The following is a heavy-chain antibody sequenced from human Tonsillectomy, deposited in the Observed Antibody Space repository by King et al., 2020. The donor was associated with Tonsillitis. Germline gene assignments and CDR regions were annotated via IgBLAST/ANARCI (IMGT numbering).Heavy chain of an antibody. D-gene: IGHD6-13*01. CDR1: GYSFTNYG. V-gene: IGHV1-18*04. CDR3: ARGASISSLYYFDY. J-gene: IGHJ4*02. Sequence: QLVQSGAEVKKPGASVKVSCKTSGYSFTNYGINWVRRAPGQGLEWMGWVTTYNGDTNYAQNLQGRVTMTIDTSTSTAYMELRSLRSDDTAVHYCARGASISSLYYFDYWGQGSLVTVSS. CDR2: VTTYNGDT.